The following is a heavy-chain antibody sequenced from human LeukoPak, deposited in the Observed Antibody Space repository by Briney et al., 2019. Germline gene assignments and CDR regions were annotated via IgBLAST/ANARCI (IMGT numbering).Heavy chain of an antibody. J-gene: IGHJ4*02. D-gene: IGHD3-9*01. CDR3: ARGDDILTGYQN. CDR1: GGSISSGGYS. V-gene: IGHV4-30-2*01. CDR2: IYHSGST. Sequence: SQTLSLTCDVSGGSISSGGYSWSWIRQPPGKGLEWIGYIYHSGSTYYNPSLKSRVTISVDRSKNQFSLKLSSVTAADTAVYYCARGDDILTGYQNWGQGTLVTVSS.